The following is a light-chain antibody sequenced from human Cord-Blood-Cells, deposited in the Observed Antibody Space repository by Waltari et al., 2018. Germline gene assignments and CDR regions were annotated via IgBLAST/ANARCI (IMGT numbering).Light chain of an antibody. CDR3: QQSYSTPFT. J-gene: IGKJ3*01. CDR2: AAS. CDR1: QSISSY. Sequence: DIKMTQSTSSLSSSVGARVTITCRASQSISSYLNWYQQKPGKAPKLLIYAASSLQSGVPSRFSGSGSGTDFTLTISSLQPEDFATYYCQQSYSTPFTFGPGTKVDIK. V-gene: IGKV1-39*01.